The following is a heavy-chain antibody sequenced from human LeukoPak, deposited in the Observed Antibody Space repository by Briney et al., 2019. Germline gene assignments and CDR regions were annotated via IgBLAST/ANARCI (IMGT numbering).Heavy chain of an antibody. Sequence: AGGSLRLSCAASGFTFSSYAMSWVRQAPGKGLEWVSAISGSGGSTYYADSVKGRFTISRDNSKNTLYLQMNSLRAEDTAVYYCAKLYISSWGPRYNWFDPWGQGTLVTVSS. CDR3: AKLYISSWGPRYNWFDP. V-gene: IGHV3-23*01. D-gene: IGHD6-13*01. CDR1: GFTFSSYA. J-gene: IGHJ5*02. CDR2: ISGSGGST.